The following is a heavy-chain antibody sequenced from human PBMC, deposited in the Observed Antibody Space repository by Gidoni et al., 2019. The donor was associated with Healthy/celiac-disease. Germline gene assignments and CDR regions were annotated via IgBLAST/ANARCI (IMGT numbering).Heavy chain of an antibody. CDR2: INPSGGST. CDR3: ARDYHDFWSGYSNYYYYYGMDV. D-gene: IGHD3-3*01. V-gene: IGHV1-46*01. J-gene: IGHJ6*02. CDR1: GYTFTSYY. Sequence: QVQLVQSGAEVKKPGASVKVSCKASGYTFTSYYMHWVRQAPGQGLEWMGIINPSGGSTSYAQKFQGRVTMTRDTSTSTVYMELSSLRSEDTAVYYCARDYHDFWSGYSNYYYYYGMDVWGQGTTVTVSS.